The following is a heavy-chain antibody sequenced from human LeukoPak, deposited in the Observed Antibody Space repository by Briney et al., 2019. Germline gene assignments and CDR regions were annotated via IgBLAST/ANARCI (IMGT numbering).Heavy chain of an antibody. Sequence: GESLKISCKGSGYSFTSYWISWVRQMPGKGLEWMGRIDPSDSYTNYSPSFQGHVTISADKSISTAYLQWSSLKASDTAMYYCASSPLWFGEGSTFDYWGQGTLVTVSS. J-gene: IGHJ4*02. CDR1: GYSFTSYW. CDR3: ASSPLWFGEGSTFDY. CDR2: IDPSDSYT. V-gene: IGHV5-10-1*01. D-gene: IGHD3-10*01.